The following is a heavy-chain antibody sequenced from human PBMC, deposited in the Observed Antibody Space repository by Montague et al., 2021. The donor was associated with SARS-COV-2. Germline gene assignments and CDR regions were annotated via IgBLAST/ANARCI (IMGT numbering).Heavy chain of an antibody. Sequence: TLSLTCTVSGGSISSGSYYWSWIRQPAGKGLEWIGRIYTSGGTNYNPSLKSRVTISVDTSKNQFSLKLSSVTAADTAVYYCASGIAVTYYYYMDVWGKGTTVTVSS. D-gene: IGHD6-19*01. CDR3: ASGIAVTYYYYMDV. J-gene: IGHJ6*03. V-gene: IGHV4-61*02. CDR1: GGSISSGSYY. CDR2: IYTSGGT.